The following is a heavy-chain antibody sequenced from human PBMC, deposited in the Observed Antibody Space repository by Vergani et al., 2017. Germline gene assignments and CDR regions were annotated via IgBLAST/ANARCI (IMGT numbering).Heavy chain of an antibody. CDR2: VDPEDGET. V-gene: IGHV1-69-2*01. J-gene: IGHJ2*01. CDR1: GYTFTDHY. D-gene: IGHD2-21*02. CDR3: SRECPGGGGDCSAGWYFDL. Sequence: EVQLVQSGAEVKKPGATMKISCKVSGYTFTDHYMHWVKQAPGKGLEWMGLVDPEDGETIYAEKFKGIVTIAADTSTDTAHLGLSSLRSEDTAVSYCSRECPGGGGDCSAGWYFDLWGRGTLVTVSS.